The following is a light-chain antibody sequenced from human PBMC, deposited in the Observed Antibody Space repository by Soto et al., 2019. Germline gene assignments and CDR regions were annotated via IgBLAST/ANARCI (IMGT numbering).Light chain of an antibody. J-gene: IGKJ2*01. CDR2: DTS. CDR3: QQRYYWYT. Sequence: EIVLTQSPATLSLSPGERATLSCRASHNISIYLAWYQHKPGQAPRLLIYDTSIRATGIPARFSGSGSGTDFSLTISSLEPEDFAVYYCQQRYYWYTFGQGTKLEIK. V-gene: IGKV3-11*01. CDR1: HNISIY.